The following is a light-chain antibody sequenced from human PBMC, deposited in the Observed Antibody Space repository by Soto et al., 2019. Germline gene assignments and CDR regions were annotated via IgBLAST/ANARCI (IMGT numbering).Light chain of an antibody. V-gene: IGLV1-51*01. CDR2: DDN. CDR1: SSNIGNNY. J-gene: IGLJ3*02. Sequence: QSVLTQPPSVSAAPGQKVTISCSGSSSNIGNNYVSWLQQFPGTAPKVLIYDDNNRPSGIPDRFSGSKSGTSATLGITGLQTGDEADYYCGTWDNSLRAWLFGGGTKLTVL. CDR3: GTWDNSLRAWL.